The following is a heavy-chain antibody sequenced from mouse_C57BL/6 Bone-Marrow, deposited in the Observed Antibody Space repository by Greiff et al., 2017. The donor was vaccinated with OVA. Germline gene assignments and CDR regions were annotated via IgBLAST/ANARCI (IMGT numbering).Heavy chain of an antibody. V-gene: IGHV1-52*01. Sequence: VQLQQSGAELVRPGSSVKLSCKASGYTFTSYWMHWVKQRPIQGLEWIGNIDPSDSETHYNQKFKDKATLTVDKSSSTAYMQLSSLTSEDSAVYYCARRIDSSGPAWFAYWGQGTLVTVSA. CDR1: GYTFTSYW. D-gene: IGHD3-2*02. J-gene: IGHJ3*01. CDR3: ARRIDSSGPAWFAY. CDR2: IDPSDSET.